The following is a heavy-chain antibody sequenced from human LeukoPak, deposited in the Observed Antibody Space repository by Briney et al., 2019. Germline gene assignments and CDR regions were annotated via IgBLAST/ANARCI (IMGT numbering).Heavy chain of an antibody. V-gene: IGHV4-38-2*02. CDR2: IYHSGST. CDR3: ARVVVVAATKTGHNWFDP. Sequence: PSETLSLTCTVSGYSISSGYYWGWIRQPPGKGLEWIGSIYHSGSTYYNPSLKSRVTISVDTSKNQFSLKLSSVTAADTAVYYCARVVVVAATKTGHNWFDPWGQGTLVTVSS. CDR1: GYSISSGYY. D-gene: IGHD2-15*01. J-gene: IGHJ5*02.